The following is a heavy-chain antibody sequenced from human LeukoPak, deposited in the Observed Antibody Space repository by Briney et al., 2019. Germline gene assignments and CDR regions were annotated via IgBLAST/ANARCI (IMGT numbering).Heavy chain of an antibody. Sequence: GGSLRLSCAASGFTFSSYAMSWVRQAPGKGLEWVSAISGSGGSTYYADSVKGRFTISRDNSKNTLYLQMNNLRAEDTAVYYCAKDRLGIAAAGTSDYWGQGTLVTVSS. CDR3: AKDRLGIAAAGTSDY. CDR2: ISGSGGST. D-gene: IGHD6-13*01. V-gene: IGHV3-23*01. J-gene: IGHJ4*02. CDR1: GFTFSSYA.